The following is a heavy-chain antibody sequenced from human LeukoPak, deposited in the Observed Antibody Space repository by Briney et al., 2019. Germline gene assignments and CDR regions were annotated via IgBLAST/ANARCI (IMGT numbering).Heavy chain of an antibody. CDR1: GFTVSSNY. V-gene: IGHV3-53*01. J-gene: IGHJ5*02. CDR3: ARVPDGDYGYWFDP. Sequence: GGSLRLSCAASGFTVSSNYMSWVRQAPGKGLEWVSVIYSGGSTYYADSVKGQFTISRDNSKNTLYLQMNSLRAEDTAVYYCARVPDGDYGYWFDPWGQGTLVTVSS. CDR2: IYSGGST. D-gene: IGHD4-17*01.